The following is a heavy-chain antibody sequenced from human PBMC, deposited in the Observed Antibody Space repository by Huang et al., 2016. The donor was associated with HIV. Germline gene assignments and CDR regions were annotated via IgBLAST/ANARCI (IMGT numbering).Heavy chain of an antibody. J-gene: IGHJ5*02. CDR2: IYYSGST. D-gene: IGHD1-26*01. Sequence: QVHLQGSGPGLVKPSEPLSLTCPVSGGSVSSGSYYGSWIRQRPWKGLEWIGCIYYSGSTNYNPSLTMRDTIAVDTSKNRFSRKLSSVTAADTAVYYWAREGVGSYDHWGQGTLVTVSS. V-gene: IGHV4-61*01. CDR3: AREGVGSYDH. CDR1: GGSVSSGSYY.